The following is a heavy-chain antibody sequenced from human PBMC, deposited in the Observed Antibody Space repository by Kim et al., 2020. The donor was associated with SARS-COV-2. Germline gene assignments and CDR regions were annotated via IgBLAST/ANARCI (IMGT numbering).Heavy chain of an antibody. CDR3: ARDLHAMAGTFDY. J-gene: IGHJ4*02. V-gene: IGHV1-18*01. Sequence: YAQKLQGRVTMTTDTSTSTAYMELRSLRSDETAVYYCARDLHAMAGTFDYWGQGTLVTVSS. D-gene: IGHD6-19*01.